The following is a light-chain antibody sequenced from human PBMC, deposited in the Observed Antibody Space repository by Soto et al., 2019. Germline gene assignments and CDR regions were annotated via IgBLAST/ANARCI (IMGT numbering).Light chain of an antibody. CDR3: SSYASTYTFV. CDR1: SSDVGGYNY. J-gene: IGLJ2*01. CDR2: DVS. V-gene: IGLV2-11*01. Sequence: QSALTQPRSVSGSPGQSVTISCTGTSSDVGGYNYVSWYQQHPGKAPKLMIYDVSNRPSGVSDRFSGSKSGNTASLTISGLQAEDEADYYCSSYASTYTFVFGGGTKLTVL.